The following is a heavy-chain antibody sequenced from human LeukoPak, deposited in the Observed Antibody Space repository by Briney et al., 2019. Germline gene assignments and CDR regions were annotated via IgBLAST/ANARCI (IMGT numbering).Heavy chain of an antibody. CDR1: GDSITGVYY. Sequence: SETLSLTCTVSGDSITGVYYWGWIRQPPGKGLEWIASMYHSGSTYFNPSLKSRVTIPVDTSKNQFSLKLTSVTAADTAVYFCARQNGFGEEFDYWGQGTLVTVSS. V-gene: IGHV4-38-2*02. D-gene: IGHD3-3*01. CDR2: MYHSGST. CDR3: ARQNGFGEEFDY. J-gene: IGHJ4*02.